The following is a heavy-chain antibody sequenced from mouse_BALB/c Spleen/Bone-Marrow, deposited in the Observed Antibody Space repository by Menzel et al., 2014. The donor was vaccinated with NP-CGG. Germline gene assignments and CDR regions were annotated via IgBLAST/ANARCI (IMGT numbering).Heavy chain of an antibody. D-gene: IGHD1-1*01. CDR3: ARQGYYGRSDY. CDR2: INPDSSTI. V-gene: IGHV4-1*02. CDR1: GFDFSSYW. J-gene: IGHJ2*01. Sequence: EVQLVESGGGLVQPGGSLKLPCAASGFDFSSYWMSWVRQAPGKGLEWLGEINPDSSTINYTPSLKGKFIISRDNAKNTLYLQMSKVRSEDTALYYCARQGYYGRSDYWGQGTTPTVSS.